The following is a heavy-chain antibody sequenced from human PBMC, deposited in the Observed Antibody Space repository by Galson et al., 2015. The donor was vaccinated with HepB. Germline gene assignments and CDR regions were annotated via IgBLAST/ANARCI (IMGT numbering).Heavy chain of an antibody. J-gene: IGHJ4*02. CDR2: ISAYNGNT. CDR3: ARYYRLLRYGDYEDY. V-gene: IGHV1-18*04. D-gene: IGHD4-17*01. CDR1: GYTFTSYG. Sequence: SVKVSCKASGYTFTSYGISWVRQAPGQGLEWMGWISAYNGNTNYAQKLQGRVTMTTDTSTSTAYMELRSLRSDDTAVYYCARYYRLLRYGDYEDYWGQGTLVTVSS.